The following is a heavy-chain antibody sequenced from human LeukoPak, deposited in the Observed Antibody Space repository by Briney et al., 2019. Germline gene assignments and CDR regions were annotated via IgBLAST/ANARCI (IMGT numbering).Heavy chain of an antibody. J-gene: IGHJ6*03. CDR1: GFTFSSYS. CDR3: ARSGPLDYYYMDV. CDR2: ISSSSSYI. D-gene: IGHD6-25*01. Sequence: GGSLRLSCAASGFTFSSYSMNWVRQAPGKGLEWVSSISSSSSYIYYADSVKGRFTISRDNAKNSLHLQMNSLRAEDTAVYYCARSGPLDYYYMDVWGKGTTVTVSS. V-gene: IGHV3-21*01.